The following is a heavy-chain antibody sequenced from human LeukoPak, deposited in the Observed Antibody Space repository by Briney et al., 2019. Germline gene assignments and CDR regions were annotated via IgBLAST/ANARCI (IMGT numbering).Heavy chain of an antibody. V-gene: IGHV4-34*01. J-gene: IGHJ4*02. CDR3: ARGEDVSGYRTDC. Sequence: KSSETLSLTCAVYGGSFSGYYWSWIRQPPGKGLEWIGEINHSGSTNYNPSLKSRVTISVDTSKNQFSLKLSSVTAADTAVYYCARGEDVSGYRTDCWGQGTLVTVSS. D-gene: IGHD3-3*01. CDR1: GGSFSGYY. CDR2: INHSGST.